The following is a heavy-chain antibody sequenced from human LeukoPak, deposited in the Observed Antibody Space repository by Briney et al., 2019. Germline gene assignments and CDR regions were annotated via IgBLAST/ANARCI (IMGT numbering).Heavy chain of an antibody. CDR2: IYYSGST. J-gene: IGHJ4*02. V-gene: IGHV4-59*01. Sequence: SETLSLTCTVSGVSISSYYWSWIRQPPGKGLEWIGYIYYSGSTNYNPSLKSRVTISVDTSKNQFSLKLSSVTAADTAVYYCARDLGSAWGYFDYWGQGTLVTVSS. CDR1: GVSISSYY. D-gene: IGHD2-15*01. CDR3: ARDLGSAWGYFDY.